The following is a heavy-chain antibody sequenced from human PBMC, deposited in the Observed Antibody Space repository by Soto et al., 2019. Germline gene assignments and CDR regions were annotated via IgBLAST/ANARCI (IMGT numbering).Heavy chain of an antibody. D-gene: IGHD6-13*01. J-gene: IGHJ5*02. CDR3: TTDPTRQRQQLTYNWFDP. CDR2: IKSKTDGGTT. CDR1: GLTFSNAW. Sequence: GGSLTLSCAASGLTFSNAWMNWVRQATEKGLEWVGRIKSKTDGGTTDYAAPVKGRFTISRDDSKNTLYLQMNSLKTEDTAVYYFTTDPTRQRQQLTYNWFDPWGQGTLVTVSS. V-gene: IGHV3-15*07.